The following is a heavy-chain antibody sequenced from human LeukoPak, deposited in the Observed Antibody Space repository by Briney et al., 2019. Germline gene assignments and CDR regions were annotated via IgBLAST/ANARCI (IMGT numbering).Heavy chain of an antibody. D-gene: IGHD3-22*01. V-gene: IGHV3-53*01. J-gene: IGHJ4*02. CDR2: IYSGGST. CDR3: ARDIDYYDSSGYYRFDY. Sequence: GGSLRLSCAASGFTVSSNYMSWVRQAPGKGLEWVSVIYSGGSTYYADSVKGRFTISRDNAKNSLYLQMNSLRAEDTAVYYCARDIDYYDSSGYYRFDYWGQGTLVTVSS. CDR1: GFTVSSNY.